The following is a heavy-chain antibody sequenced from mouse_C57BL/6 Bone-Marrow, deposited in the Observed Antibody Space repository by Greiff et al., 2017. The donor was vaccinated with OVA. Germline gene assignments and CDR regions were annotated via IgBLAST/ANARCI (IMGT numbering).Heavy chain of an antibody. CDR3: ARGGLGQLRLRGEFAY. D-gene: IGHD3-2*02. CDR1: GYTFTSYW. V-gene: IGHV1-72*01. J-gene: IGHJ3*01. CDR2: IDPTSGGT. Sequence: QVQLQQPGAELVKPGASVKLSCKASGYTFTSYWMHWVKQRPGRGLEWIGRIDPTSGGTKYNEKFKSKATLTVDKPSSTAYMQLSSLTSEDSAVYYCARGGLGQLRLRGEFAYWGKGTLVTVSA.